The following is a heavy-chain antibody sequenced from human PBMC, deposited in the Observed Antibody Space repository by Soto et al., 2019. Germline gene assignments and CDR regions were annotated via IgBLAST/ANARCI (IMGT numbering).Heavy chain of an antibody. V-gene: IGHV4-34*01. J-gene: IGHJ5*02. CDR3: ARLRRVVVVPAAMAYWFDP. Sequence: SETLSLTCAVYGGSFSGYYWSWIRQPPGKGLEWIGEINHSGSTNYNPSLKSRVTISVDTSKNQFSLKLSSVTAADTAVYYCARLRRVVVVPAAMAYWFDPWGQGTLVTVSS. D-gene: IGHD2-2*01. CDR1: GGSFSGYY. CDR2: INHSGST.